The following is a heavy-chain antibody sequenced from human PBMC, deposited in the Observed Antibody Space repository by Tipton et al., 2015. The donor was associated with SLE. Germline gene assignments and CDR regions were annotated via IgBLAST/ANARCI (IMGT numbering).Heavy chain of an antibody. CDR1: GGSFSGYY. V-gene: IGHV4-34*01. CDR3: ASLRWPFDY. Sequence: TLSLTCAVYGGSFSGYYWSWIRQSPGKGLEWIGEINHSGSTNYNPSLKSRVTISVDTSKNQFSLKLSSVTAADTAVYYCASLRWPFDYWGQGTLVTVSS. D-gene: IGHD6-13*01. J-gene: IGHJ4*02. CDR2: INHSGST.